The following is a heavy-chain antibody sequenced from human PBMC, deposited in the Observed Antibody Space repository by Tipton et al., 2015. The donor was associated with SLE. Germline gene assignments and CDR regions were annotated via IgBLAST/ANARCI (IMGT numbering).Heavy chain of an antibody. CDR2: ISNTGMTT. V-gene: IGHV3-11*04. J-gene: IGHJ4*02. Sequence: SLRLSCVASGFNFRSYYMTWIRQPPGKGLEWVAYISNTGMTTYYADSVKGRFTISRDNAKNSVFLQMNSLRVEDTGVYYCARGRTGEWGQGTLVTVSS. D-gene: IGHD7-27*01. CDR3: ARGRTGE. CDR1: GFNFRSYY.